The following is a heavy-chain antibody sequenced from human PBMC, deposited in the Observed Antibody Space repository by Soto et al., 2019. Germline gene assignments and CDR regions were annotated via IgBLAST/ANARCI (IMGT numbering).Heavy chain of an antibody. Sequence: LRLSCAASGFTFSSYAMHWVRQAPGKGLEWVAVISYDGSNKYYADSVKGRFTISRDNSKNTLYLQMNSLRAEDTAVYYCARAHYSGWYHDFDCWGQGNLVTVSS. CDR2: ISYDGSNK. D-gene: IGHD6-19*01. J-gene: IGHJ4*02. CDR3: ARAHYSGWYHDFDC. CDR1: GFTFSSYA. V-gene: IGHV3-30-3*01.